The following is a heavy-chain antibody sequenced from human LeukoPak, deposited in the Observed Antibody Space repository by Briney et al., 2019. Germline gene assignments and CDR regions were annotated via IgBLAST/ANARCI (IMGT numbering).Heavy chain of an antibody. D-gene: IGHD2-8*01. CDR3: ASGMWSLSHML. CDR1: GYTFTGYY. CDR2: LNPNTGGT. J-gene: IGHJ4*02. Sequence: GASVKVSCKASGYTFTGYYMHWARQAPGQGPEWMGWLNPNTGGTNYAQKFQGRVTMTRDTSISTAYMELSRLRSDDTAVYYCASGMWSLSHMLWGQGTLVTVSS. V-gene: IGHV1-2*02.